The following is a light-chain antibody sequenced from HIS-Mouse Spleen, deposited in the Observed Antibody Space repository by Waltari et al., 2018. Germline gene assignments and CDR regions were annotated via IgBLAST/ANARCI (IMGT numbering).Light chain of an antibody. CDR1: QSVSSSY. CDR2: GAS. Sequence: EIVLTQSPGTLSLSPGERATLSCRASQSVSSSYLAWYQQKPGQAPRLLIYGASSRATGIPDRFSGGGSGTDFTLTISRLEPEDFAVYYCQQYGSSVTFGPGTKVDIK. J-gene: IGKJ3*01. V-gene: IGKV3-20*01. CDR3: QQYGSSVT.